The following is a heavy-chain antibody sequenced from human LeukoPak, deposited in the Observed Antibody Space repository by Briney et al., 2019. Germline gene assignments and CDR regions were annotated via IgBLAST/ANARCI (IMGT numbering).Heavy chain of an antibody. CDR2: ISKSGDHT. Sequence: GGSLRLSCAASGFTFSRYAMSWVRQAPGKGLEWVSAISKSGDHTYYADSVKGRFTISRDNSKDTLYLRMNSLRAEDAALYYCASPLSSNWYNYWGQGTLVTVPS. V-gene: IGHV3-23*01. D-gene: IGHD6-13*01. J-gene: IGHJ4*02. CDR1: GFTFSRYA. CDR3: ASPLSSNWYNY.